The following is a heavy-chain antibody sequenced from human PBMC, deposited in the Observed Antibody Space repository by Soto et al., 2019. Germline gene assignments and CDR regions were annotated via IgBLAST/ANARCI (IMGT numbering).Heavy chain of an antibody. J-gene: IGHJ6*02. V-gene: IGHV4-59*01. CDR3: ASRPSPAGGMDV. CDR1: GGSISSYY. Sequence: QVQLQESGPGLVKPSETLSLTCTVSGGSISSYYWSWIRQPPGKGLEWIGYIYYSGSTNYNPSLKSRVTISVDTSKNQFSLKLSSVTAADTAVYYWASRPSPAGGMDVWGQGTTVTVSS. D-gene: IGHD6-25*01. CDR2: IYYSGST.